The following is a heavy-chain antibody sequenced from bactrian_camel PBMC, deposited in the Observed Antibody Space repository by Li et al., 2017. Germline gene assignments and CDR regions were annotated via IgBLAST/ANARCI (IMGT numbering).Heavy chain of an antibody. J-gene: IGHJ4*01. Sequence: VQLVESGGGSVQAGGSLRLSCSTSAYIYRGKLLGWYRQAPGKERELVSSNSSDGTSTYTDFVKGRFTVSRDNANNTVYLHMNSLKVEDTAVYYCTAYPPGVAPAQCPIKAMVDYWGQGTQVTVS. V-gene: IGHV3S53*01. D-gene: IGHD7*01. CDR2: NSSDGTS. CDR3: TAYPPGVAPAQCPIKAMVDY. CDR1: AYIYRGKL.